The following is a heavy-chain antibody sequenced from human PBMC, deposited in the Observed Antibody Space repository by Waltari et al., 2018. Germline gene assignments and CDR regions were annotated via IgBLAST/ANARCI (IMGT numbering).Heavy chain of an antibody. CDR2: IYRSGVT. CDR1: GCSISKLNFC. D-gene: IGHD5-18*01. V-gene: IGHV4-61*02. J-gene: IGHJ6*02. CDR3: AVSPDTATSRAAFHF. Sequence: QVQLQESGPGLAKASLTLSLTSDVSGCSISKLNFCWSWIRHPAGKGLGWIGRIYRSGVTDYNPSLRGRATMFLDMSKNQFSLTVDSLIAADTAVYYCAVSPDTATSRAAFHFWGPGTTVSVSS.